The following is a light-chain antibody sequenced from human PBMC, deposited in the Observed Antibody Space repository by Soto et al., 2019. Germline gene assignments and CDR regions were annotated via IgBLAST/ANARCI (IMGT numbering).Light chain of an antibody. J-gene: IGKJ5*01. CDR2: GAS. CDR3: QQYNNWPPIT. Sequence: EIVLTQSPGTLSLSTGERATLSCRASQSVSNNYLAWYQQKPGQAPRLLIYGASNRATGIPDRFSGSGSGTEFTLTISSLQSEDSAVYFCQQYNNWPPITFGQGTRLEIK. V-gene: IGKV3D-15*01. CDR1: QSVSNN.